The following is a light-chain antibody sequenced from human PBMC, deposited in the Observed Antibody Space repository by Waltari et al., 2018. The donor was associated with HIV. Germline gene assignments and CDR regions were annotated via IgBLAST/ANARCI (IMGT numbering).Light chain of an antibody. V-gene: IGKV3-20*01. Sequence: EIVLTQSPGTLSLSPGEGATLYCRASQTLTSNYLAWYRHKPGQPPRLLIYGSSSRATGIPDRFSGSGSGTDFTLTVSSLEPEDSAVYYCQQYLTSPWTFGQGTKVEIK. CDR1: QTLTSNY. CDR3: QQYLTSPWT. CDR2: GSS. J-gene: IGKJ1*01.